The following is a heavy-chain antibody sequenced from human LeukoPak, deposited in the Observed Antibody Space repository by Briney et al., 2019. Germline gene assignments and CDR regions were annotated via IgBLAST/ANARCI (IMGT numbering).Heavy chain of an antibody. CDR1: GFTFSSYA. V-gene: IGHV3-23*01. Sequence: PGGSPRLSCAASGFTFSSYAMSWVRQAPGKGLEWVSAISGSGGSTYYADSVKGRFTISRDNSKNTLYLQMNSLRAEDTAVYYCAKDSGIAVAGTLDYWGQGTLVTVSS. D-gene: IGHD6-19*01. CDR2: ISGSGGST. CDR3: AKDSGIAVAGTLDY. J-gene: IGHJ4*02.